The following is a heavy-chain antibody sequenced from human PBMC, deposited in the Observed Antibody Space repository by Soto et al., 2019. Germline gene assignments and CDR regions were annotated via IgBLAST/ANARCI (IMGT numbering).Heavy chain of an antibody. V-gene: IGHV4-34*01. CDR1: GGSFSGYY. J-gene: IGHJ5*02. D-gene: IGHD3-3*01. Sequence: PSETLSLTCAVYGGSFSGYYWSWIRQPPGKGLEWIGEINHSGSTNYNPSLKSRVTISVDTSKNQFSLKLSSVTAADTAVYYCARGHKPYYDLWSGSSNWFDPWGQGTLVTVSS. CDR2: INHSGST. CDR3: ARGHKPYYDLWSGSSNWFDP.